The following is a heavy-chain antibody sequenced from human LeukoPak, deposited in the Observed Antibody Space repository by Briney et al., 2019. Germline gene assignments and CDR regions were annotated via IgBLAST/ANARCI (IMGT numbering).Heavy chain of an antibody. V-gene: IGHV1-69*05. CDR2: IIPIFGTA. CDR1: RGTFSSYA. CDR3: ARAGESGYSYALDY. D-gene: IGHD5-18*01. J-gene: IGHJ4*02. Sequence: GASVKVSCKASRGTFSSYAISWVRQAPGQGLEWMGRIIPIFGTANYAQKFQGRVTITTDESTSTAYMELSSLRSEDTAVYYCARAGESGYSYALDYWGQGTLVTVSS.